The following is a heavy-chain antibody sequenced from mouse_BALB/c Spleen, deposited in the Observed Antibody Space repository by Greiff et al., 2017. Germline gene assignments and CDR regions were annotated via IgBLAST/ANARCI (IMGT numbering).Heavy chain of an antibody. V-gene: IGHV5-9*03. Sequence: EVKLVESGGGLVKPGGSLKLSCAASGFTFSSYTMSWVRQTPEKRLEWVATISSGGGNTYYPDSVKGPFTISRDNAKNNLYLQMSSLRSEDTALYYCARYFGYDGFFAYWGQGTLVTVSA. D-gene: IGHD2-2*01. CDR3: ARYFGYDGFFAY. J-gene: IGHJ3*01. CDR1: GFTFSSYT. CDR2: ISSGGGNT.